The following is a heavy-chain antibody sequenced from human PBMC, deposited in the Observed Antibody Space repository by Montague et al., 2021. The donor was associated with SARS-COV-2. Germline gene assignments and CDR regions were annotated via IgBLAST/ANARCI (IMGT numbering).Heavy chain of an antibody. J-gene: IGHJ4*02. CDR2: INHRGTS. CDR1: GGSFSDYF. V-gene: IGHV4-34*01. D-gene: IGHD3-22*01. Sequence: SETLSLTCAVYGGSFSDYFWTWIRQPPGKGREWIGEINHRGTSNYNPSLKSRVSISVDTSKNQFSLYLGSVTAADTAVYYCARGRQHFNMIVVVMTGGEYYFDYWGQGTLVTVSS. CDR3: ARGRQHFNMIVVVMTGGEYYFDY.